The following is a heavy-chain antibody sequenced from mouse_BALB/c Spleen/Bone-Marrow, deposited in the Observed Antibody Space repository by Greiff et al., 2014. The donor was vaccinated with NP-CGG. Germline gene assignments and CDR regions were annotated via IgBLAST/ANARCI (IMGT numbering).Heavy chain of an antibody. Sequence: QVQLQQSGPELVRPGVSVKISCKGSGYTFTDYAMHWVKQSHAKSLEWIGVISTYSSNTNYNQKFKGKATMTVDKSSSTAYMELARLTSGDSAIYYCARGIYYDSTWFAYWGQGTLVTVSA. D-gene: IGHD2-4*01. CDR3: ARGIYYDSTWFAY. CDR2: ISTYSSNT. CDR1: GYTFTDYA. J-gene: IGHJ3*01. V-gene: IGHV1-67*01.